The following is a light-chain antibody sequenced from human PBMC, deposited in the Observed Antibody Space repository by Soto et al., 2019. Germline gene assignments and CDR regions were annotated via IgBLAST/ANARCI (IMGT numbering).Light chain of an antibody. CDR3: CSFTRTTTRVI. CDR2: EVT. V-gene: IGLV2-14*01. CDR1: SSDIGAYNY. J-gene: IGLJ2*01. Sequence: QSALTQPASVSGSPGQSITISCTGTSSDIGAYNYVSWYQQYPGKAPKLMIYEVTNRPSGVSNRFSGSKSGNTASLSISGLQAEDEADYYCCSFTRTTTRVIFGGGTKLTVL.